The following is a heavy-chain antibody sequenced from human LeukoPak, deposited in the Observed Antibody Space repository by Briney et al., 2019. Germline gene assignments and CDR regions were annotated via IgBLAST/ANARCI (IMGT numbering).Heavy chain of an antibody. CDR3: ARAGYSNRWDGVDY. CDR1: GYTFTGYY. CDR2: INPNSGGT. D-gene: IGHD2/OR15-2a*01. V-gene: IGHV1-2*04. Sequence: ASVKVSCKASGYTFTGYYMHWVRQAPGQGLEWMGWINPNSGGTNYAQKFQGWVTMTRDTSISTAYMELSRLRSDDTAVYYCARAGYSNRWDGVDYWGQGTLVTVSS. J-gene: IGHJ4*02.